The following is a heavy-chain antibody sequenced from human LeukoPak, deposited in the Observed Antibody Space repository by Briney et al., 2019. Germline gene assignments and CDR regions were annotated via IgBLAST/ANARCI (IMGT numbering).Heavy chain of an antibody. CDR3: ARDRGIVGATMDYYYYYMDV. J-gene: IGHJ6*03. CDR2: IYYSGST. D-gene: IGHD1-26*01. V-gene: IGHV4-59*01. Sequence: SETLSLTCAVYGGSFSGYYWSWIRQPPGKGLEWIGYIYYSGSTNYNPSLKSRVTISVDTSKNQFSLKLSSVTAADTAVYYCARDRGIVGATMDYYYYYMDVWGKGTTVTVSS. CDR1: GGSFSGYY.